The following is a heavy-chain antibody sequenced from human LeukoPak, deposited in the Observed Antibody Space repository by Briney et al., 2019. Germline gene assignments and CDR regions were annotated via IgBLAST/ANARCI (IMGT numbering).Heavy chain of an antibody. CDR1: GGSISSYY. CDR3: ARDTRRRGNSFDY. D-gene: IGHD2-15*01. V-gene: IGHV4-59*01. J-gene: IGHJ4*02. CDR2: IYYSGST. Sequence: SETLSLTCTVSGGSISSYYWSWIRQPPGKGLEWIGYIYYSGSTNYNPSLKSRVTISVDTSKNQFSLKLSSVTAADTAVYYCARDTRRRGNSFDYWGQGTLVTVSS.